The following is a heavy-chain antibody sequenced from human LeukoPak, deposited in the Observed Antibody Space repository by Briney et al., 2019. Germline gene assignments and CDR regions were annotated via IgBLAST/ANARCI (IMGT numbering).Heavy chain of an antibody. CDR3: AREGVLDYDFWSGFFDY. Sequence: PGGSLRLSCAASGFTFSSYSMNWVRQAPGKGLEWVSSISSSSSYIYYADSVKGRFTISRDNAKNSLYLQMNSLRAEDTAVYYCAREGVLDYDFWSGFFDYWGQGTLVTVSS. J-gene: IGHJ4*02. V-gene: IGHV3-21*01. CDR2: ISSSSSYI. D-gene: IGHD3-3*01. CDR1: GFTFSSYS.